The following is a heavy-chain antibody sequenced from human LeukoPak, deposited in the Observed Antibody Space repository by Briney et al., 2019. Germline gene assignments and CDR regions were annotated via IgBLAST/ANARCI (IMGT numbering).Heavy chain of an antibody. Sequence: GGSLRLSCAASGFTFDDYAIHWVRQAPGKGLEWVSGISWNSGSIGYADSVKGRFTISRDNAKNSLYLQMNSLRAEDTALYYCAKGLRYYYDSSGYYYWGQGTLVTVSS. D-gene: IGHD3-22*01. V-gene: IGHV3-9*01. CDR1: GFTFDDYA. CDR2: ISWNSGSI. J-gene: IGHJ4*02. CDR3: AKGLRYYYDSSGYYY.